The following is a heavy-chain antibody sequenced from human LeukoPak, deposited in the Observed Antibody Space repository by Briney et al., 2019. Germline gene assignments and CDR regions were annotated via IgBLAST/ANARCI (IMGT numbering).Heavy chain of an antibody. CDR2: IYYSGST. D-gene: IGHD3-10*01. Sequence: SETLSLTCTVSGGSISSSSYYWGWIRQPPGKGLEWIGSIYYSGSTYYNPSLKSRVTISVDTSKNQFSLKLSSVTAADTAVYYCAHRSYWSWDWGQGTLVTVSS. J-gene: IGHJ4*02. CDR3: AHRSYWSWD. V-gene: IGHV4-39*07. CDR1: GGSISSSSYY.